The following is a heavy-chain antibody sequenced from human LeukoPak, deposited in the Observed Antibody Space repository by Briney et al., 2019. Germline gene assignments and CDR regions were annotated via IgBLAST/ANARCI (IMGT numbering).Heavy chain of an antibody. CDR3: ARRGSHCSGSSCYGTFDY. Sequence: ASVKVSCKASGYTFTGHYMHWVRLAPGQGLEWMGWINPNSGGTNYAQKFQGRVTMTRDTSISTAYMELSSLRSDDTAVYYCARRGSHCSGSSCYGTFDYWGQGTLVTVSP. CDR1: GYTFTGHY. D-gene: IGHD2-15*01. V-gene: IGHV1-2*02. J-gene: IGHJ4*02. CDR2: INPNSGGT.